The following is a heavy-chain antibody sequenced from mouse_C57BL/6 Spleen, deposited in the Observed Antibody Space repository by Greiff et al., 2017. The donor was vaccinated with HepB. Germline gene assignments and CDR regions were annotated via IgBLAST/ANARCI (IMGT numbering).Heavy chain of an antibody. V-gene: IGHV1-55*01. Sequence: VKLQQPGAELVKPGASVKMSCKASGYTFTSYWITWVKQRPGQGLEWIGDIYPGSGSTNYNEKFKSKATLTVDTSSSPAYMQHSSLTSEDSAVYYWCREEIYYGNRYYFDYWGQGTTLTVSS. CDR1: GYTFTSYW. CDR2: IYPGSGST. CDR3: CREEIYYGNRYYFDY. J-gene: IGHJ2*01. D-gene: IGHD2-1*01.